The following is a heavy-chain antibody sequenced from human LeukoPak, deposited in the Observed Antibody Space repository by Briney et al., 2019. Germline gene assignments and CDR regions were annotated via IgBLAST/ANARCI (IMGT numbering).Heavy chain of an antibody. Sequence: SVKVSCKASGGTFSSYAISWVRQAPGQGLEWMGRIIPIFGTANYAQKFQGRVTITTDESTSTAYMELSSPRSEDTAVYYCATSPYITMIVVGPFDYWGQGTLVTVSS. CDR1: GGTFSSYA. V-gene: IGHV1-69*05. D-gene: IGHD3-22*01. CDR2: IIPIFGTA. CDR3: ATSPYITMIVVGPFDY. J-gene: IGHJ4*02.